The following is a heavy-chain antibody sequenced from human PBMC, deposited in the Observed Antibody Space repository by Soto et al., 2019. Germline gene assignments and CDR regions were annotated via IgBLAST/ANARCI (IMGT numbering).Heavy chain of an antibody. Sequence: GGSLRLSCAASGFTFSSYAMSWVRQAPGKGLEWVSAISGSGGSTYYADSVKGRFTISRDNSKNTLYLQMNSLRAEDTAVYYCAKDAGDSSGSYYYYYYGMDVSGQGTTVTVSS. D-gene: IGHD6-19*01. CDR3: AKDAGDSSGSYYYYYYGMDV. V-gene: IGHV3-23*01. J-gene: IGHJ6*02. CDR1: GFTFSSYA. CDR2: ISGSGGST.